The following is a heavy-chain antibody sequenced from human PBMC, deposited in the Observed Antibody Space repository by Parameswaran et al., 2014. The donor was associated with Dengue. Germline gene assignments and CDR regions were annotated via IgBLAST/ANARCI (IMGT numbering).Heavy chain of an antibody. CDR2: INPNSGGT. Sequence: WVRQAPGQGLEWTGWINPNSGGTNYAQKFQGRVTMTRDTSISTAYMELSRLRSDDTAVYYCARDRGYNYGFGDGMDVWGQGTTVTVSS. V-gene: IGHV1-2*02. J-gene: IGHJ6*02. D-gene: IGHD4-17*01. CDR3: ARDRGYNYGFGDGMDV.